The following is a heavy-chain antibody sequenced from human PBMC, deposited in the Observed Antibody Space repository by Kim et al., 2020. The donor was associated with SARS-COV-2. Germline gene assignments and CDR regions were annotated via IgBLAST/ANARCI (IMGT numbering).Heavy chain of an antibody. V-gene: IGHV3-23*01. J-gene: IGHJ4*02. D-gene: IGHD2-21*02. CDR2: ITGGGANT. CDR1: GFTFSTYA. CDR3: AKGCLRGDDCYPFHIDY. Sequence: GGSLRLSCAASGFTFSTYAMTWVRQAPGKGLEWVSAITGGGANTYYADSVKGRFTISRDNSKNTLFLQMNNLRAEDTAVYYCAKGCLRGDDCYPFHIDYWGQGTVVTVSS.